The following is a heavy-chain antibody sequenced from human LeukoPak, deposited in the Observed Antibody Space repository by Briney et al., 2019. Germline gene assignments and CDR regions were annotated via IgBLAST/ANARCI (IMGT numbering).Heavy chain of an antibody. J-gene: IGHJ4*02. Sequence: PGGSLRLSCAASGFSFNIYAMSWVRQAPGKGLEWVAAIDRSGGSTLYADSVKGRFTISKDNSKNTLYLQINSLRVEDTAVYYCARDWGSGWSHFDCWGQGTLVTVSS. D-gene: IGHD2-15*01. V-gene: IGHV3-23*01. CDR3: ARDWGSGWSHFDC. CDR2: IDRSGGST. CDR1: GFSFNIYA.